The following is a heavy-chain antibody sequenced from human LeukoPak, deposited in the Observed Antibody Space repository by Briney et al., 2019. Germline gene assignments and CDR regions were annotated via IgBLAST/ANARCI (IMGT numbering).Heavy chain of an antibody. J-gene: IGHJ2*01. Sequence: PSETLSLTCAVSGGSISISNSNWWSWVRQPPGKGLEWIGEIYHSGSTNYNPSLKSRVTISVDKSKNQFSLKLSSVTAADTAVYYCASLNGDPSYWSFDLWGRGTLVTVSS. CDR1: GGSISISNSNW. CDR3: ASLNGDPSYWSFDL. V-gene: IGHV4-4*02. CDR2: IYHSGST. D-gene: IGHD4-17*01.